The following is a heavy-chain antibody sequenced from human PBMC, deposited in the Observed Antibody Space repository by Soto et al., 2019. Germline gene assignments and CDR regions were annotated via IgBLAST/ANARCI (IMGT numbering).Heavy chain of an antibody. V-gene: IGHV3-33*01. D-gene: IGHD2-2*01. CDR1: GFTFSSYG. Sequence: GGSLRLSCAASGFTFSSYGMHWVRQAPGKGLEWVAVIWYDGSNKYYADSVKGRFTISRDNSKNTLYLQMNSLRAEDTAVYYCARPVQYQLLPRVADDAFDIWGQGTMVTVSS. J-gene: IGHJ3*02. CDR3: ARPVQYQLLPRVADDAFDI. CDR2: IWYDGSNK.